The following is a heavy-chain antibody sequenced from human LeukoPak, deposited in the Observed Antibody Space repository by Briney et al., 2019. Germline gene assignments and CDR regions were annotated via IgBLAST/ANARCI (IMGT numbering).Heavy chain of an antibody. Sequence: GGSLRLSCVASGFTFKTYGFHWVRQPPGKGLEWVAVIWSDGSQKYYAESLKGRFTISRDNSKNTLYLQMNSLRAEDTAVYYCAKFPSVSSSWHWGQGTLVTVSS. CDR1: GFTFKTYG. V-gene: IGHV3-33*06. CDR2: IWSDGSQK. J-gene: IGHJ4*02. CDR3: AKFPSVSSSWH. D-gene: IGHD6-13*01.